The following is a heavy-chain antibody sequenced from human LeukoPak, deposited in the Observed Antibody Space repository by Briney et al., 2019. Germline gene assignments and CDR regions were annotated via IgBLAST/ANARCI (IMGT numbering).Heavy chain of an antibody. V-gene: IGHV4-34*01. J-gene: IGHJ5*02. CDR2: IKHSGST. Sequence: SETLSLTCAVYGGSFSGYYWSWIRQPPGKGLEWIGEIKHSGSTNYNPSLKSRVTISVDTSKDQFSLKLSSVTAADTAVYYCARGPADYDFWSGYYGQRWFDPWGQGTLVTVSS. D-gene: IGHD3-3*01. CDR1: GGSFSGYY. CDR3: ARGPADYDFWSGYYGQRWFDP.